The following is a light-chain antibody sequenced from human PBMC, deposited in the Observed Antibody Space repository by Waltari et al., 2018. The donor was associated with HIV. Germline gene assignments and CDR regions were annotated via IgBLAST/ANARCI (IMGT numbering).Light chain of an antibody. Sequence: DIQLTQSPSFLSASVGDRVTITCRANQNIRAYLAWYQQKPGKAPTLLIYSASTVQRGVPSRVSGSGSGAEFTLTISSLQPEDFATYDCQQLDSYPRTFGHGTKVEI. CDR1: QNIRAY. J-gene: IGKJ1*01. CDR3: QQLDSYPRT. CDR2: SAS. V-gene: IGKV1-9*01.